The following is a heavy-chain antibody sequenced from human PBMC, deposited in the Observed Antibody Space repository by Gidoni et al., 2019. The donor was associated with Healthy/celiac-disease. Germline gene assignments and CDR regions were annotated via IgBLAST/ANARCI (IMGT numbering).Heavy chain of an antibody. Sequence: QVQLQESGPGLVKPSQTLSLTCTVSVGSISRGGYDWSWIRQHPGKGLEWIGYIYYSGSTYYNPSLKSRVTISVDTSKNQFSLKLSSVTAADTAVYYCARTIRGYSGYGDWGQGTLVTVSS. CDR1: VGSISRGGYD. D-gene: IGHD5-12*01. J-gene: IGHJ4*02. CDR3: ARTIRGYSGYGD. CDR2: IYYSGST. V-gene: IGHV4-31*03.